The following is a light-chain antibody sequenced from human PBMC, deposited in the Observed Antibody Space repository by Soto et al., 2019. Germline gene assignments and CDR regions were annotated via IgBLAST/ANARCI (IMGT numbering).Light chain of an antibody. CDR1: QSISSW. CDR2: KAS. CDR3: QQYNSYSGP. J-gene: IGKJ1*01. V-gene: IGKV1-5*03. Sequence: DVKVTQSPATVSASVGDRVTITCRASQSISSWLAWYQQQPGKAPKLLIYKASSLESGVPSRFSGSGSGTEFTLTISSLQPDDFATYYCQQYNSYSGPFGQGTKV.